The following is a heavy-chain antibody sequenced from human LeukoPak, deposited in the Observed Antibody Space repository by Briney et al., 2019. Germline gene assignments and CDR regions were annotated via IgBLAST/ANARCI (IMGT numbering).Heavy chain of an antibody. CDR1: GHSFTSYW. Sequence: GESLKISCKGSGHSFTSYWIGWVRQMPGKGLEWMGIIYPGDSDTRYSPSFQGQVTISADKSTSTAYLQWSSLKASDTAMYYCARHLQGCSSTSCPFDYWGQGTLVTVSS. CDR2: IYPGDSDT. J-gene: IGHJ4*02. CDR3: ARHLQGCSSTSCPFDY. D-gene: IGHD2-2*01. V-gene: IGHV5-51*01.